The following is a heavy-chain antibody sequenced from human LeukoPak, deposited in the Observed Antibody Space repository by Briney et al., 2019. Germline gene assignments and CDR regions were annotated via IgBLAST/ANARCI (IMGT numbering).Heavy chain of an antibody. CDR2: ISSSSSTI. CDR1: GFTFSSYS. CDR3: ARDEIAAAGNREYFQH. V-gene: IGHV3-48*04. D-gene: IGHD6-13*01. J-gene: IGHJ1*01. Sequence: PGGSLRLSCAASGFTFSSYSMNWVRQAPGKGLEWVSYISSSSSTIYYADSVKGRFTISRDNAKNSLYLQMNSLRAEDTAVYYCARDEIAAAGNREYFQHWGQGTLVTVSS.